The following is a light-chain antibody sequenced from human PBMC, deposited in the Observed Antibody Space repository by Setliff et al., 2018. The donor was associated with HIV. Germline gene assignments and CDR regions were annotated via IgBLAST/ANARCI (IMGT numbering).Light chain of an antibody. V-gene: IGLV2-23*02. J-gene: IGLJ3*02. CDR3: CSYAGADTWM. CDR2: DVT. CDR1: SSDIGDYES. Sequence: QSVLTQPASVSGSPGQSITISYTGSSSDIGDYESVSWYQQHPGEVPKLMAYDVTKRPSGVSDRFSASKSGNTASLTISGLQADDEAHYYCCSYAGADTWMFGGGTKVTVL.